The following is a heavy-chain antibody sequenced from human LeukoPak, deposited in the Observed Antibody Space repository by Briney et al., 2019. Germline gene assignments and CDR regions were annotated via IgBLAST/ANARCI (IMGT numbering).Heavy chain of an antibody. CDR3: ARSLYTIFGVVTPAFFYYYYGMDV. V-gene: IGHV4-59*12. Sequence: SETLSLTCTVSGGSISSYYWSWIRQPPGKGLEWIGYIYYSGSTYYNPSLKSRVTISVDTSKNQFSLKLSSVTAADTAVYYCARSLYTIFGVVTPAFFYYYYGMDVWGQGTTVTVSS. J-gene: IGHJ6*02. CDR1: GGSISSYY. D-gene: IGHD3-3*01. CDR2: IYYSGST.